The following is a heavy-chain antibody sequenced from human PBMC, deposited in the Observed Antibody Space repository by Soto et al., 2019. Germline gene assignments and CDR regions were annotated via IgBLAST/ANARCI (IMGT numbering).Heavy chain of an antibody. CDR3: LRGTNCKTTSTCYRYFDF. CDR2: IYYDGSR. V-gene: IGHV4-30-4*01. Sequence: PSETLSLTCTVSGVSISSDLDYWGWVRQPPGKGLEWIGYIYYDGSRYYNPSLKSPVDMSIASSQNQFSLRLDSVTGADTAVYYFLRGTNCKTTSTCYRYFDFWGRGTLVTVSS. J-gene: IGHJ4*01. CDR1: GVSISSDLDY. D-gene: IGHD1-26*01.